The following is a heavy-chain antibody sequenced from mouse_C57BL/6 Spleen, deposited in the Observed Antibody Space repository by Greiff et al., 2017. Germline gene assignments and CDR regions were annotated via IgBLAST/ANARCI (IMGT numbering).Heavy chain of an antibody. V-gene: IGHV14-1*01. J-gene: IGHJ4*01. Sequence: VHVKQSGAELVRPGASVKLSCTASGFNIKDYYMHWVKQRPEQGLEWIGRIDPEDGDTEYAPKFQGKATMTADTSSNTAYLQLSSLTSEDTAVYYCTTVTTEDAMDYWGQGTSVTVSS. CDR2: IDPEDGDT. CDR1: GFNIKDYY. D-gene: IGHD1-1*01. CDR3: TTVTTEDAMDY.